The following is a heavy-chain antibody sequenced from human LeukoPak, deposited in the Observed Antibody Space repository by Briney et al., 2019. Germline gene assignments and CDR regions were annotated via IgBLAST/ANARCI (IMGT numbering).Heavy chain of an antibody. CDR1: GGSISSTNW. CDR3: AKLGVFQGNAFDI. CDR2: SYPSGTT. J-gene: IGHJ3*02. V-gene: IGHV4-4*02. Sequence: SVTLSLTCTVSGGSISSTNWWSWVRQPPGKGLEWIGESYPSGTTNYNPSLQSRVSISVDRSKNQFSLNMTSVTAADTAVYYCAKLGVFQGNAFDIWGQGTMVTVSS. D-gene: IGHD3-16*01.